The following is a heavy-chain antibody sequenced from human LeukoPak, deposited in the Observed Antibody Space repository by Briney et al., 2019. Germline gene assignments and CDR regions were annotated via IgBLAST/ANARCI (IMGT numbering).Heavy chain of an antibody. J-gene: IGHJ5*02. CDR1: GASISSGGYY. Sequence: SETLSLTCTVSGASISSGGYYWNWIRQHPGKGLEWLGYIYYSGSTYYNPSLKSRLTISVDTSKNQFSLKLSSVTAADTAVYYCASVFSYAAFDPWGQGILVTVSS. CDR3: ASVFSYAAFDP. CDR2: IYYSGST. V-gene: IGHV4-31*03. D-gene: IGHD2-8*01.